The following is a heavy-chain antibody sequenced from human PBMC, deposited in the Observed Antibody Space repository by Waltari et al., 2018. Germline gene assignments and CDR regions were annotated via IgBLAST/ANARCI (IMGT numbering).Heavy chain of an antibody. CDR3: ARGGWGFYLDD. CDR2: ISSTGGYT. CDR1: GFTFSSYS. Sequence: EVQLVESGGGLVKPGGSLRLSCAASGFTFSSYSMNWVRQAPGKGLEWVSSISSTGGYTHYADSVKGRFSISRDNAKNSLYLQMNSLRAEDTAVYYCARGGWGFYLDDWGQGTLVT. J-gene: IGHJ4*02. D-gene: IGHD7-27*01. V-gene: IGHV3-21*01.